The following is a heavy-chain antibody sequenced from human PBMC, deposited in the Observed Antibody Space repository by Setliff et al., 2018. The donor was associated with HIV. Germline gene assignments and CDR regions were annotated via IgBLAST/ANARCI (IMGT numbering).Heavy chain of an antibody. Sequence: QPGGSLRLSCAASGFTFSSYAMGWVRQAPGKGLEWVSTIGAVGGPTHYAESVKGRFTISKDNSKNTLYLQMNSLRAEDTAVYYCARTGHYYYYYMDVWGKGTTVTVSS. J-gene: IGHJ6*03. CDR1: GFTFSSYA. CDR3: ARTGHYYYYYMDV. V-gene: IGHV3-23*01. CDR2: IGAVGGPT.